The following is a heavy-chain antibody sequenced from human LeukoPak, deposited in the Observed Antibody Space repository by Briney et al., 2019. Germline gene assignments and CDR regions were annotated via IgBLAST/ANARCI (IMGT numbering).Heavy chain of an antibody. D-gene: IGHD3-9*01. J-gene: IGHJ6*03. V-gene: IGHV3-23*01. CDR3: ARTLGDDSLTGYYYYYMDV. CDR1: GFTFSSYA. Sequence: GGTLRLSCAASGFTFSSYAMSWVRQAPGKGLEWVSDINGSGDRTYYADSVKGRFTISRENSKNTLYLQMKSLRAEDTAVYYCARTLGDDSLTGYYYYYMDVWGKGTTVTVSS. CDR2: INGSGDRT.